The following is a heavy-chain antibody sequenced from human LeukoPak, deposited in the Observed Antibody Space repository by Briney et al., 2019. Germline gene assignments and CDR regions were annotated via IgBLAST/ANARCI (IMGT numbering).Heavy chain of an antibody. CDR3: AKTMYYFDSSGYYYFQD. CDR1: GFTFSSYA. J-gene: IGHJ1*01. Sequence: GGSLRLSCAASGFTFSSYAMSWVPQAPGKGLEWVSGISGGGGNTHYADSVKARFTISRDNSKNTLSLHMNALSSVHTAVYYCAKTMYYFDSSGYYYFQDWGQGTLVTVSS. CDR2: ISGGGGNT. D-gene: IGHD3-22*01. V-gene: IGHV3-23*01.